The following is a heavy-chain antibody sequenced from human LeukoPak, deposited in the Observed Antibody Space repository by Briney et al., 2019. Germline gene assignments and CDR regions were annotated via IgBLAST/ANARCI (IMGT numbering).Heavy chain of an antibody. J-gene: IGHJ5*02. CDR3: ARENSSSSGAGWFDP. CDR1: GGSFSGYY. D-gene: IGHD6-6*01. V-gene: IGHV4-34*01. Sequence: SETLSLTCAVYGGSFSGYYWSWIRQPPGKGLEWIGEINHSGSTNYNPSLKSRVTISVDTSKNQFSLKLSSVTAADTAVYYCARENSSSSGAGWFDPWGQGTLVTVSS. CDR2: INHSGST.